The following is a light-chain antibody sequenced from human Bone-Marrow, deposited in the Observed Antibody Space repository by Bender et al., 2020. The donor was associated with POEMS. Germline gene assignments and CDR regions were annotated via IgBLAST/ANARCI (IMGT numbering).Light chain of an antibody. CDR2: GYN. V-gene: IGLV1-40*01. Sequence: QSVLTQPPSVSGAPGQRVTISCTGSSSNTGSGYDINWYQHLPGTAPKLLIYGYNNRPSGVPVRFSGSKSGTSASLAITGLQAEDEGDYYCCSYAGGRILLVFGTGTKVSVL. CDR1: SSNTGSGYD. J-gene: IGLJ1*01. CDR3: CSYAGGRILLV.